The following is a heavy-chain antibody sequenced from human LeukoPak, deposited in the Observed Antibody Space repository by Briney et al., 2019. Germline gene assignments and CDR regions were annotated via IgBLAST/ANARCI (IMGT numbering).Heavy chain of an antibody. CDR3: AKKRSSRGATQFDY. Sequence: GGSLRLSCVASGITFSSYGMSWVRQAPGKGLEWVSSTSDSGDDTYYAYSVKGLFTLSRDNSKNTLYFQMKSLRADDTAVYYCAKKRSSRGATQFDYWGQGTLVTVSS. CDR2: TSDSGDDT. V-gene: IGHV3-23*01. D-gene: IGHD2-15*01. J-gene: IGHJ4*02. CDR1: GITFSSYG.